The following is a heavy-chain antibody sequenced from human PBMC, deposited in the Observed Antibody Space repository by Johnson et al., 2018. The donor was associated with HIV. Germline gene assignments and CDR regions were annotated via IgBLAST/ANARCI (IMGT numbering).Heavy chain of an antibody. J-gene: IGHJ3*02. Sequence: VQLVESGGGVVRPGGSLRLSCAAYGFSVSSKYMSWVRQAPGKGLEWVSAISGSTIYYADSVKGRFTISKDNAKNSLYLQMNSLRAEDTAVYYCASLYYNFWSGYSSSGWSHAFDIWDQGTVVTVSS. D-gene: IGHD3-3*01. CDR3: ASLYYNFWSGYSSSGWSHAFDI. CDR1: GFSVSSKY. V-gene: IGHV3-69-1*01. CDR2: ISGSTI.